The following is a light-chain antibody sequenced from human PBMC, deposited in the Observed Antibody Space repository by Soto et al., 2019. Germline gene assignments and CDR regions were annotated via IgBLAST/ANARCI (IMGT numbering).Light chain of an antibody. CDR3: QQYNNWPRT. V-gene: IGKV3-15*01. J-gene: IGKJ1*01. Sequence: EIVMTQSPATLSVSPGERATLSCRASQSVNSNLAWYQQKPGQAPRLLIYGASTRATGIPARFXGSGSGTXXXXXXXXXQSEDFAVYYCQQYNNWPRTFGQGTKVDIK. CDR1: QSVNSN. CDR2: GAS.